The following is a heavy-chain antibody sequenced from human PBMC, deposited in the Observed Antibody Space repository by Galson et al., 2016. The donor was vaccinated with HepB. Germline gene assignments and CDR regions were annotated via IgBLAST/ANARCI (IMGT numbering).Heavy chain of an antibody. Sequence: SVKVSCKASGYTLTGLSMFWVRQAPGKGLEWMGYFNPEDGETIYAQKFQGRITMTEDTSTDTAYLELTSLTFDDTAIYYCASAISSRQLDYWGQETLVTVSS. CDR1: GYTLTGLS. CDR2: FNPEDGET. D-gene: IGHD6-6*01. V-gene: IGHV1-24*01. J-gene: IGHJ4*02. CDR3: ASAISSRQLDY.